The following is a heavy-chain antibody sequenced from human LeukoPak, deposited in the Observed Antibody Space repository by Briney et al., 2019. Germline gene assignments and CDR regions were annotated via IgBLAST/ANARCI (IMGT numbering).Heavy chain of an antibody. V-gene: IGHV3-20*04. D-gene: IGHD6-13*01. CDR1: GFTFDDYG. J-gene: IGHJ4*02. Sequence: RPGGSLRLSCAASGFTFDDYGMSWVRQAPGKGLEWVSGINWNGGSTGYADSVKGRFTISRDNAKNSLYLQMNSLKPEDTAVYYCARVAEAAAFDSWGQGTRVTVSS. CDR2: INWNGGST. CDR3: ARVAEAAAFDS.